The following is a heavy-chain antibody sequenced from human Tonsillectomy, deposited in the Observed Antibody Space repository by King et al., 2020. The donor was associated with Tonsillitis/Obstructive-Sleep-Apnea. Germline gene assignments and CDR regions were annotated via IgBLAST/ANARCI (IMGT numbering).Heavy chain of an antibody. D-gene: IGHD2-15*01. CDR2: ISYDGSNK. J-gene: IGHJ6*03. CDR3: AKDMKDIVVVVAATPYYYSYMDV. Sequence: VQLVESGGGVVQPGRSLRLSCAASGFTFSSYGMHCVRQAPGKGLEWVAVISYDGSNKYYADSVKGRFTISRDSSKNTLYLQMNSLRAEDTAVYYCAKDMKDIVVVVAATPYYYSYMDVWGKGTTVTVSS. V-gene: IGHV3-30*18. CDR1: GFTFSSYG.